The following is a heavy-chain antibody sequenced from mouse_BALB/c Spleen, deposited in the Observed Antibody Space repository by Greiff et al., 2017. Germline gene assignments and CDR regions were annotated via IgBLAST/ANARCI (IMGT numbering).Heavy chain of an antibody. J-gene: IGHJ4*01. CDR1: GFTFSSYT. D-gene: IGHD3-3*01. Sequence: EVKLMESGGGLVKPGGSLKLSCAASGFTFSSYTMSWVRQTPEKRLEWVATISSGGSYTYYPDSVKGRFTISRDNAKNTLYLQMSSLKSEDTAMYYCTRDERGPGGAMDYWGQGTSVTVSS. V-gene: IGHV5-6-4*01. CDR2: ISSGGSYT. CDR3: TRDERGPGGAMDY.